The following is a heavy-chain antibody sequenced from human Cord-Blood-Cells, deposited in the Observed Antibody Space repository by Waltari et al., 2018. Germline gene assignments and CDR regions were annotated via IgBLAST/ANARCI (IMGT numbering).Heavy chain of an antibody. CDR2: ISSSSSYI. Sequence: EVQLVESGGGLVKPGGSLRLSCAASGFTFSSYSMNWVRQVPGKGLAWVSSISSSSSYIYYADSVKGRFTISRDNAKNSLYLQMNSLRAADTAVYYCARDRYQGGSYWFDPWGQGTLVTVSS. V-gene: IGHV3-21*01. CDR3: ARDRYQGGSYWFDP. D-gene: IGHD1-26*01. CDR1: GFTFSSYS. J-gene: IGHJ5*02.